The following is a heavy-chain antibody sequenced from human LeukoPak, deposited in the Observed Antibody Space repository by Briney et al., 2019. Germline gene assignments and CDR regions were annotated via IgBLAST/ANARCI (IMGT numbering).Heavy chain of an antibody. CDR2: IRYDENNK. V-gene: IGHV3-30*02. CDR1: GFTFNNYG. J-gene: IGHJ4*02. Sequence: GGSLRLSCAASGFTFNNYGMHWVRQAPGKGLEWVTFIRYDENNKYFADSVKGRFTISRDNSKNTLYLQMNSLRPEDTAVYYCAKGPYYYDSSGYTFDYWGQGTLVTVSS. CDR3: AKGPYYYDSSGYTFDY. D-gene: IGHD3-22*01.